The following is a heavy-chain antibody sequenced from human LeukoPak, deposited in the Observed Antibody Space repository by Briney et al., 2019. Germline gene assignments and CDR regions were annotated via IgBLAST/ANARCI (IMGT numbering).Heavy chain of an antibody. D-gene: IGHD5-12*01. J-gene: IGHJ4*02. CDR1: GVSISNYY. V-gene: IGHV4-59*01. Sequence: SETLSLTCTVSGVSISNYYWNWLRQPPGKGLEWIGYIYYSGSTNYNPSLKPRLTMSLDPSKKQFSLMLTSVTAADTAVYYCARGFDSKSTYFDYWGRGTLVTVSS. CDR3: ARGFDSKSTYFDY. CDR2: IYYSGST.